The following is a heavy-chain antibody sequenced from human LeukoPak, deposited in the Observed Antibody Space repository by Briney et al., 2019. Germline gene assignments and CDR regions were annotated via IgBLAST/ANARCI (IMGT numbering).Heavy chain of an antibody. Sequence: KAGGSLRLSCAASGFTFSSYSMNWVRQAPGKGLESVSSISSSSSYIYYADSVKGRFTISRDNAKNSLYLQMNSLRAEDTAVYYCARVFSGTYLNYHHFDYWGQGTLVTVSS. CDR1: GFTFSSYS. J-gene: IGHJ4*02. V-gene: IGHV3-21*01. CDR2: ISSSSSYI. CDR3: ARVFSGTYLNYHHFDY. D-gene: IGHD1-26*01.